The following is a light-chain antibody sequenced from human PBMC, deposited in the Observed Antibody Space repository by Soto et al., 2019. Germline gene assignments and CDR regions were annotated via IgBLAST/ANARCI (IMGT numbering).Light chain of an antibody. V-gene: IGKV1-9*01. J-gene: IGKJ1*01. CDR1: QAINIY. CDR2: AAS. CDR3: QQLQGYRIT. Sequence: TQPPSSFCASVAATVTISCRPSQAINIYLAWYQQKPGKAPKLLIYAASNFQSGVPSRFSGSGPGTHFTLTISSLQPEDFATYYCQQLQGYRITFGQGTKVDIK.